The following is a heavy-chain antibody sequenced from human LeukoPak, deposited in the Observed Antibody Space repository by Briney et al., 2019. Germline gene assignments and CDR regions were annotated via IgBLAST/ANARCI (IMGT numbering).Heavy chain of an antibody. CDR1: GGSISSGDYY. Sequence: SETLSLTCTVSGGSISSGDYYWRWIRQPPGKGLEWIGYIYYSGSTYYNPSLKSRVTISVDTSKNQFSLKLSPVTAVDTAVYYCARRGRYYYGMDVWGQGTTVTVSS. CDR3: ARRGRYYYGMDV. J-gene: IGHJ6*02. CDR2: IYYSGST. V-gene: IGHV4-30-4*01.